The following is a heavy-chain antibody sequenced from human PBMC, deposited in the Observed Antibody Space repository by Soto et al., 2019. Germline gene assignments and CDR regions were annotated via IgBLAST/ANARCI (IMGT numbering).Heavy chain of an antibody. J-gene: IGHJ4*02. CDR3: ARQRLLRLKPDFDI. D-gene: IGHD2-21*02. V-gene: IGHV4-39*01. CDR1: GGSTSDKSYF. Sequence: ASETLSLTCSVSGGSTSDKSYFWGWVRQSPGKGLEWIGSMYYSGSSYYNPSLKSRVAISVDTSKNQFSLKLRSVTAADTAVYFCARQRLLRLKPDFDIWGQGTLVTVS. CDR2: MYYSGSS.